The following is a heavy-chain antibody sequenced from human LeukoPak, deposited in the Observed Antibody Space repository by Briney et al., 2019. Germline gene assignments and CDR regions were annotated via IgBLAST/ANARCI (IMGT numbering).Heavy chain of an antibody. V-gene: IGHV3-21*01. J-gene: IGHJ4*02. D-gene: IGHD3/OR15-3a*01. Sequence: GGSLRLSCAASGFTFSDYSMNWVRQTPGRGLEWVSSINPSGRSISYADSVKGRFTISRDNAKNSLYLQMSSLRAEDTAVYYCASFRTGYSYYFDYWGQGILVTVSS. CDR1: GFTFSDYS. CDR2: INPSGRSI. CDR3: ASFRTGYSYYFDY.